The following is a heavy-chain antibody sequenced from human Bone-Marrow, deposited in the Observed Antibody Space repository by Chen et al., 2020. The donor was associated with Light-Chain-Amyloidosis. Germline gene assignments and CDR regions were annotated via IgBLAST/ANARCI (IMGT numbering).Heavy chain of an antibody. D-gene: IGHD5-12*01. Sequence: EEQSEKSGKEVNTPGASLKISCKGGGYTLPNYWIGWVRQMPGKGLEWMGVIYPDDSDARYSPSFEGQVTISAEKSITTASLPSLPLSASAPSMYYCARLRDGYNFDYWGQGTLVTVSS. J-gene: IGHJ4*02. V-gene: IGHV5-51*01. CDR1: GYTLPNYW. CDR3: ARLRDGYNFDY. CDR2: IYPDDSDA.